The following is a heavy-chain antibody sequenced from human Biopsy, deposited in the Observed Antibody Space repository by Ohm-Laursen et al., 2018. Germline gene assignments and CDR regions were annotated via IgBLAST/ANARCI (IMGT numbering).Heavy chain of an antibody. CDR2: IYYSGTT. D-gene: IGHD3-3*01. V-gene: IGHV4-59*01. Sequence: SETLSLTCTVSGESMGTYYWTWIRRPPGKGLEWIASIYYSGTTNKNPSLKSRVTISVDTSKRQFYLELSSVTAADTAIYYCARVRGGFLEWFDYWGQGTLITVSS. J-gene: IGHJ5*01. CDR3: ARVRGGFLEWFDY. CDR1: GESMGTYY.